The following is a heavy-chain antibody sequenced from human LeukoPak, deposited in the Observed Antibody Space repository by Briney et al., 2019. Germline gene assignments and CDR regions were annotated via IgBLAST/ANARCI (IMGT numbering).Heavy chain of an antibody. CDR2: ISSSSSYI. CDR3: ATLYVWGSYRDY. V-gene: IGHV3-21*01. D-gene: IGHD3-16*02. Sequence: GGSLRLSCAASGFTFSSYSMNWVRQAPGKGLEWVSSISSSSSYIYYADSVKGRFTISRDNAKNSLYLQMNSLRAEDTAVYYCATLYVWGSYRDYWGQGTQVTVSS. J-gene: IGHJ4*02. CDR1: GFTFSSYS.